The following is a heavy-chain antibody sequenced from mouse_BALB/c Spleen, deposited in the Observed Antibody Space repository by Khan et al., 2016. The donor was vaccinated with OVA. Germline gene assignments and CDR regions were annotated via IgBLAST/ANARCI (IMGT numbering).Heavy chain of an antibody. CDR3: ATLYYYGSSWFTY. J-gene: IGHJ3*01. D-gene: IGHD1-1*01. Sequence: EVQLQESGPGLVKPSHSLSLTCTVTGYSITSDYAWNWIRQFPGNKLEWMGYISFSGSASYNPSLTSRISITRDTSKNQLFLQLNSVTTEDTATYYWATLYYYGSSWFTYWGQGTLVTVSA. V-gene: IGHV3-2*02. CDR2: ISFSGSA. CDR1: GYSITSDYA.